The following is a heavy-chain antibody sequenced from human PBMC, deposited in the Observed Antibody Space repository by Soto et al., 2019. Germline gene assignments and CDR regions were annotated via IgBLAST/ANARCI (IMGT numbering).Heavy chain of an antibody. CDR3: ERDEVPDVQNDAFDI. J-gene: IGHJ3*02. CDR1: GYAFTASH. Sequence: VIVSSKPSGYAFTASHMHWVRQAPGQGLEWMGVIDPSDGTTTYAQKLQGRVTMTRDTATSTVYMELSSLRAEDTAVYYFERDEVPDVQNDAFDIWGQGTMVTVSS. V-gene: IGHV1-46*04. CDR2: IDPSDGTT.